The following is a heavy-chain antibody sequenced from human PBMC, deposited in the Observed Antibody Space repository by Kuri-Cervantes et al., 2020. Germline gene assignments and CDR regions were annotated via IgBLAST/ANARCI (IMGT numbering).Heavy chain of an antibody. J-gene: IGHJ4*02. CDR2: IWYDGSNK. Sequence: GGSLRLSCAASGFTFSSYGMHWVRQAPGKGLEWVAVIWYDGSNKYYADSVKGRFTISRDNSKNTLYLQMNSLRAEDTAVYYCARDRERYCSGGSCYSLAYWGQGTLVTVSS. D-gene: IGHD2-15*01. CDR3: ARDRERYCSGGSCYSLAY. V-gene: IGHV3-33*01. CDR1: GFTFSSYG.